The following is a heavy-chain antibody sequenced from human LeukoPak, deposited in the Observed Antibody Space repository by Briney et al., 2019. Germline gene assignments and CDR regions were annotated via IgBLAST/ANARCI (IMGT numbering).Heavy chain of an antibody. CDR1: GFTFSSYT. J-gene: IGHJ5*02. Sequence: GGSLRLSXAASGFTFSSYTMNWVRQALGKGLEWVSYITTRSSYIYYADSVKGRFTISRDDAKSSLYLQMNSLRAEDTAVYYCARDPAAAGSVWLDPWGQGILVTVSS. CDR3: ARDPAAAGSVWLDP. V-gene: IGHV3-21*01. CDR2: ITTRSSYI. D-gene: IGHD6-13*01.